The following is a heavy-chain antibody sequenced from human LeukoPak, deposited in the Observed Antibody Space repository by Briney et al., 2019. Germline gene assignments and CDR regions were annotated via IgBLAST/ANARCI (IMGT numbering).Heavy chain of an antibody. V-gene: IGHV3-23*01. J-gene: IGHJ3*02. Sequence: PGGSLRLSCAASGFTFGNYAVTWVRQAPGRGLEWVSSITGSGAGTSYADSVRGRFTISRDNSKSMVYVQMNSLRAEDTAIYYCAKDPNGDYFGAFDMWGQGTMVTVSS. CDR3: AKDPNGDYFGAFDM. CDR1: GFTFGNYA. CDR2: ITGSGAGT. D-gene: IGHD4-17*01.